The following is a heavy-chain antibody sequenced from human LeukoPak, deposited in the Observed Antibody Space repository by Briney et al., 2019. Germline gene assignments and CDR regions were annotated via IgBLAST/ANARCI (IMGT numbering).Heavy chain of an antibody. CDR2: IYYSGST. CDR1: GGSTSSYY. Sequence: SETLSLTCTVSGGSTSSYYWSWIWQPPGKGLEWIGYIYYSGSTNYNPSLKSRVTIPVDTSKNQFSLKLSSVTAADTAVYYCARGGEGYYDSSGYYPFDYWGQGTLVTVSS. D-gene: IGHD3-22*01. V-gene: IGHV4-59*01. CDR3: ARGGEGYYDSSGYYPFDY. J-gene: IGHJ4*02.